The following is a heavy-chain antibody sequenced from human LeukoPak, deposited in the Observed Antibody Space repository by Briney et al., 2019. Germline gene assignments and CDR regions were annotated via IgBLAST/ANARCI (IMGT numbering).Heavy chain of an antibody. Sequence: GGSLRLSCAASGFTFSNAWMSWVRQAPGKGLEWVGRIKSKTDGGTTDYAAPVKGRFTISRDDSENTLYLQMNSLRAEDTAVYYCAKGDIVVVPAAGGGAFDIWGQGTMVTVSS. D-gene: IGHD2-2*01. J-gene: IGHJ3*02. V-gene: IGHV3-15*01. CDR3: AKGDIVVVPAAGGGAFDI. CDR1: GFTFSNAW. CDR2: IKSKTDGGTT.